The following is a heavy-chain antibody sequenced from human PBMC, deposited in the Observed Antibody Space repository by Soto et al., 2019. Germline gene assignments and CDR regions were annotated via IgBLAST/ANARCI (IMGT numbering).Heavy chain of an antibody. CDR3: ARRGLGTYFDY. V-gene: IGHV3-23*01. J-gene: IGHJ4*02. CDR1: GFTFSSYA. CDR2: VSGSGGST. Sequence: EVQLLESGGGLVQPGGSLRLSCAASGFTFSSYAMRWVRQAPGKGLEWVSAVSGSGGSTYYADSVKGRFTISRDNSKNTLYLQMNSLRAEDTAVYYCARRGLGTYFDYWGQGTLVTVSS. D-gene: IGHD6-13*01.